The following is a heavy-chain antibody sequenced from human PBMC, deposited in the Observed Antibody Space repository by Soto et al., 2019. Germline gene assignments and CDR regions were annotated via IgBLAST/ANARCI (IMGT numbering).Heavy chain of an antibody. CDR2: IYRTGHT. Sequence: QLQLQESDSGLVKPSQTLSLTCAVSGDSVRSGDYSWNWIRQPPGKGLEWIGYIYRTGHTYYNPSLKRRVTIAVDRSKNQFSLKVTSVTAADTAVYFCARAPCSGSNCSPGAFDIWGQGSMVTVSS. D-gene: IGHD2-15*01. V-gene: IGHV4-30-2*01. J-gene: IGHJ3*02. CDR3: ARAPCSGSNCSPGAFDI. CDR1: GDSVRSGDYS.